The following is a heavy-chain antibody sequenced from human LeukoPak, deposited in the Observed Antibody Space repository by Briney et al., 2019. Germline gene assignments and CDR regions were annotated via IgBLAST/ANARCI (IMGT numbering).Heavy chain of an antibody. Sequence: PSETLSLTCTVSGGSISSGSYYWSWIRQPAGKGLEWIGRIYTSGSTNYNPSLKSRVTISVDTSKNQFSLKLSSVTAADTAVYYCARTRISSSWYSDAFDIWGQGTMVTVSS. V-gene: IGHV4-61*02. J-gene: IGHJ3*02. D-gene: IGHD6-13*01. CDR3: ARTRISSSWYSDAFDI. CDR1: GGSISSGSYY. CDR2: IYTSGST.